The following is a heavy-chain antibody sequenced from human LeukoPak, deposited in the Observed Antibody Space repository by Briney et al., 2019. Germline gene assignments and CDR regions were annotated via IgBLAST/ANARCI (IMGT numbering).Heavy chain of an antibody. J-gene: IGHJ5*02. Sequence: PSETLSLTCTVSGGSISSGGYYWSWIRQHPGKGLEWIGYIYYSGSTYYNPSLKSRVTISVDTSKNQFSLKLSSVTAADTAVYYCARFYPTLRWFDPWGQGTLVTVSS. CDR3: ARFYPTLRWFDP. D-gene: IGHD3-16*02. V-gene: IGHV4-31*03. CDR2: IYYSGST. CDR1: GGSISSGGYY.